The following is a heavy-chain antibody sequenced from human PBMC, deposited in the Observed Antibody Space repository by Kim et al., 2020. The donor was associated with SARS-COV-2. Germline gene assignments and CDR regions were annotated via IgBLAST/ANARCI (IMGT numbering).Heavy chain of an antibody. CDR2: ISFDRINT. D-gene: IGHD5-12*01. Sequence: GGSLRLSCAASGFMFSTYGMHWVRQAPGKGLEWVAVISFDRINTYYGDSVKGRFTISTDNSKNTLFLQMDSLRVDDTAVYYCASVGDGYNLDNWGQGTLFTASS. V-gene: IGHV3-33*05. CDR1: GFMFSTYG. CDR3: ASVGDGYNLDN. J-gene: IGHJ4*02.